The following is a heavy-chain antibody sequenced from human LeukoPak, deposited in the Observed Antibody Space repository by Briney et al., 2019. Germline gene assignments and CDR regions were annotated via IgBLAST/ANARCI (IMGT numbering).Heavy chain of an antibody. CDR3: ATDRNSGKYYDY. Sequence: GGSLRLSCVVSGLRFRNYGVHWVRQAPGKGLEWEAVIYYDGSNQYYVDSVKGRFTVSRDNAKNTLYLQMDSLRAEDTAVYYCATDRNSGKYYDYWGQGTLVTVSS. J-gene: IGHJ4*02. CDR1: GLRFRNYG. CDR2: IYYDGSNQ. D-gene: IGHD1-26*01. V-gene: IGHV3-33*01.